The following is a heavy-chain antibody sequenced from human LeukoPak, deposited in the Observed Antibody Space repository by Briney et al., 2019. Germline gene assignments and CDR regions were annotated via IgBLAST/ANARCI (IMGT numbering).Heavy chain of an antibody. CDR1: GYIFTAYY. V-gene: IGHV1-2*02. CDR2: INPNSYDT. J-gene: IGHJ4*02. CDR3: ARGALYTDS. Sequence: WASVKVSCKASGYIFTAYYIHWVRQVPGQGLEWMGWINPNSYDTDFAQKFQGRVTMTRDTSINTAYMELSGLQSDDTAVYYCARGALYTDSWGQGTLVTVTS.